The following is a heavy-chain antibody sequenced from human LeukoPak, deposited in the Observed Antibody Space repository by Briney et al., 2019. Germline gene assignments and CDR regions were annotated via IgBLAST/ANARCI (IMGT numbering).Heavy chain of an antibody. V-gene: IGHV4-39*01. CDR1: GGSISGSSYY. J-gene: IGHJ4*02. Sequence: SETLSLTCTVSGGSISGSSYYWGWIRQPPGKGLEWIGSIYYSGSTYYNPSLKSRVTISVDTSKNQFSLKLSSVTAADTAVYYCAKNPWSVAAIWGQGTLVIVSS. D-gene: IGHD2-15*01. CDR3: AKNPWSVAAI. CDR2: IYYSGST.